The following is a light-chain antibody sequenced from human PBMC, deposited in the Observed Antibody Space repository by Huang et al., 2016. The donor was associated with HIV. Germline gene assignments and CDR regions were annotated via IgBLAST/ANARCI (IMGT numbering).Light chain of an antibody. J-gene: IGKJ2*01. CDR1: ESIGSW. Sequence: DIQMTQSPSTLSASVGDRVTVSRRASESIGSWLAWYQQKPGKAPKLLIDKASTLANAVPSRFSGSGSGTQFTLIISSLQPDDFATYYCQQYSTSMYSFGQGTKVDIK. CDR3: QQYSTSMYS. V-gene: IGKV1-5*03. CDR2: KAS.